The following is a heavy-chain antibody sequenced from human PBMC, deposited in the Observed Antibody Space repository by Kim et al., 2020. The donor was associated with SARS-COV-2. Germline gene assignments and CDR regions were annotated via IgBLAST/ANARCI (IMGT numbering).Heavy chain of an antibody. CDR2: NT. Sequence: NTRYSTKCQGRVSITRDTSATTAYLELSGLRSEDTAVYYCAREAVAGSFDYWGQGTLVTVSS. J-gene: IGHJ4*02. CDR3: AREAVAGSFDY. D-gene: IGHD6-19*01. V-gene: IGHV1-3*01.